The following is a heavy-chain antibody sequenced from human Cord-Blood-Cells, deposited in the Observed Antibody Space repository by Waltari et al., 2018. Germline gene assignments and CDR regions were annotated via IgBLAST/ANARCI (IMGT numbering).Heavy chain of an antibody. CDR3: ARGGIGDPDY. CDR2: INPSSGGT. CDR1: GYTFTGYY. Sequence: QVQLVQSGAEVKKPGASVKVSCKASGYTFTGYYMHWVRQAPGQGLEWMGWINPSSGGTNYSQKFQGRVTMTRDTSISTAYMELSRLRSDDTAVYYCARGGIGDPDYWGQGTLVTVSS. J-gene: IGHJ4*02. D-gene: IGHD3-10*01. V-gene: IGHV1-2*02.